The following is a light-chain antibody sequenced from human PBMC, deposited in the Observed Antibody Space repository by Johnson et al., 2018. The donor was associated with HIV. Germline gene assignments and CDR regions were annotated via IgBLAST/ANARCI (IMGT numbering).Light chain of an antibody. CDR3: GTWDSSLSARDF. CDR1: SSNIGNNY. CDR2: DNN. Sequence: QSVLTQPPSMSAAPGQKVTISCSGSSSNIGNNYVSWYQQLPGTAPKLLIYDNNKRPSGIPDRFSGSKSGTSATLGITGLQTGDEADYYCGTWDSSLSARDFFGTGTKVTVL. J-gene: IGLJ1*01. V-gene: IGLV1-51*01.